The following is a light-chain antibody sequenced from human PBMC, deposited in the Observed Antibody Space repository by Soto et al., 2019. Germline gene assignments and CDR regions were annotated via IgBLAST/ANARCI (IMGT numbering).Light chain of an antibody. J-gene: IGKJ3*01. CDR1: QSVISNY. Sequence: EIVLTQSPGTLSLSPGERATLSCRASQSVISNYLAWYQQKPGQAPRLLIYDASNRATGIPARFSGSGSGTDFTLTISSLEPEDYAVYYCQQRINWPVTFGPGTKVDIK. V-gene: IGKV3D-20*02. CDR2: DAS. CDR3: QQRINWPVT.